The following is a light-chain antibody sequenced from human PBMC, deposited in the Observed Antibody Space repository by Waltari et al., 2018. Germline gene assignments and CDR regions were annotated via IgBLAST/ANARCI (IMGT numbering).Light chain of an antibody. J-gene: IGLJ2*01. V-gene: IGLV2-14*03. Sequence: SALTQPDSVSGSPGQSITISCSGVSSDSGAYNYVSWYRRHPGEAPKVIIYDVSNRPSVVSNRSSGSKSGSTASLTISGLQPEDEAVYYCSSFTSSTTGIFGGGTKLTVL. CDR1: SSDSGAYNY. CDR3: SSFTSSTTGI. CDR2: DVS.